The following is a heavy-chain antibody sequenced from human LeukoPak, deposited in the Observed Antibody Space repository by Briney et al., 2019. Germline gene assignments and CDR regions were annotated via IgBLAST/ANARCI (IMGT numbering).Heavy chain of an antibody. J-gene: IGHJ3*02. V-gene: IGHV1-18*01. D-gene: IGHD2-15*01. CDR1: GYTFTSYG. Sequence: ASVKVSFKASGYTFTSYGISWVRQAPGQGLEWMGWISAYNGNTNYAQNLQGRVTMTTDTSTSTAYMELRSLKSDDTAVYHCARDVFCSGNSCLRDAFDIWGQGTKFTVSS. CDR2: ISAYNGNT. CDR3: ARDVFCSGNSCLRDAFDI.